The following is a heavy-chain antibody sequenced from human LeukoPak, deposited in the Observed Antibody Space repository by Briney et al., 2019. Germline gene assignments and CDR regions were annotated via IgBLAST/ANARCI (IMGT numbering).Heavy chain of an antibody. J-gene: IGHJ4*02. V-gene: IGHV3-23*01. CDR2: ITGSGGRT. CDR3: AKDQDYDSSGYYPYYFDY. Sequence: PGGSLRLSCAASGFTFSTYAMSWVRQAPGKGLEWVSAITGSGGRTHYADSVKGRSTISRDNSKNTLNLQMNSLSAEDTAVYYCAKDQDYDSSGYYPYYFDYWGQGTLVTVSS. D-gene: IGHD3-22*01. CDR1: GFTFSTYA.